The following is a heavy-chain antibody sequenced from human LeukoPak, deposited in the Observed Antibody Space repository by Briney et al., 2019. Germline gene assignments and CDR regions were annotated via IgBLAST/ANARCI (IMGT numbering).Heavy chain of an antibody. D-gene: IGHD1-26*01. Sequence: PGGSLRLACAASGFTLSSSDMYWYRQAPGKGPEWVALTLSDVSHTYYPDSVKGPFSISTDNSKQTLHLQMNSLRAEDTAVYYCAKRGDGGSYADYWGQGTLVTVSS. CDR3: AKRGDGGSYADY. CDR1: GFTLSSSD. J-gene: IGHJ4*02. CDR2: TLSDVSHT. V-gene: IGHV3-30*18.